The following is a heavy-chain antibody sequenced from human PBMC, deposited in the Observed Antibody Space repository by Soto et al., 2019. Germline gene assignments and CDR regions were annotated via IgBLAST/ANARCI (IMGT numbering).Heavy chain of an antibody. CDR2: INPRGGST. J-gene: IGHJ4*02. CDR3: AREVIGSTYYFAY. V-gene: IGHV1-46*03. Sequence: EASVPVSCKASGYSFTSHCMHWVQQAPGQGLEWLGIINPRGGSTSYAQKFQCRVTMTRGTATSTVYMELSSLRSEDTAVYDCAREVIGSTYYFAYWGQGTLVTVSS. CDR1: GYSFTSHC. D-gene: IGHD2-2*01.